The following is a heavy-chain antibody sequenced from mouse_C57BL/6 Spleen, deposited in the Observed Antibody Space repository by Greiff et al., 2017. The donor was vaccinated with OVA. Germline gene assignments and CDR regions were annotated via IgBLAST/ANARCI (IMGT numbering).Heavy chain of an antibody. V-gene: IGHV5-6*01. J-gene: IGHJ4*01. CDR2: ISSGGSYT. CDR1: GFTFSSYG. D-gene: IGHD2-4*01. Sequence: EVKLMESGGDLVKPGGSLKLSCAASGFTFSSYGMSWVRQTPDKRLEWVATISSGGSYTYYPDSVKGRFTISRDNAKNTLYLQMSSLKSEDTAMYYCARQRGYDYDDYYAMDYWGQGTSVTVSS. CDR3: ARQRGYDYDDYYAMDY.